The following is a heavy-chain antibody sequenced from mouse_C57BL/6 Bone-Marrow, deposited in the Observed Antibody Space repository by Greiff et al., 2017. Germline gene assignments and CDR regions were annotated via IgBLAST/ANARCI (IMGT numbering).Heavy chain of an antibody. CDR1: GFTFSSYA. D-gene: IGHD1-1*01. CDR2: ISDGGSYT. CDR3: ARFNYGCSWFAY. Sequence: EVKLMESGGGLVKPGGSLKLSCAASGFTFSSYAMSWVRQTPEKRLEWVATISDGGSYTYYPDNVKGRFTISRDNAKNNLYLQMSHLQSEDTAMYYCARFNYGCSWFAYWGQGTLVTVSA. V-gene: IGHV5-4*03. J-gene: IGHJ3*01.